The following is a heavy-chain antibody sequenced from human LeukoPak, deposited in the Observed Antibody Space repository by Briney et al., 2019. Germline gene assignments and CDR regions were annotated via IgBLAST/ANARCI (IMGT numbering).Heavy chain of an antibody. V-gene: IGHV1-69*06. CDR2: IIPIFGTA. J-gene: IGHJ6*03. Sequence: SVKVSCKASGGTFSSYAISWVRQAPGQGLEWMGGIIPIFGTANYAQKFQGRVTITADKSTSTVYMELSSLRSEGTAVYYCAREGGLWFGELLPCYMDVWGKGTTVTVSS. CDR1: GGTFSSYA. D-gene: IGHD3-10*01. CDR3: AREGGLWFGELLPCYMDV.